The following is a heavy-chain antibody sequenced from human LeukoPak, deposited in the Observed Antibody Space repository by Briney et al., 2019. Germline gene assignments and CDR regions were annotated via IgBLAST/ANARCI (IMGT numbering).Heavy chain of an antibody. CDR1: GFTFDDYA. CDR3: AKDGGGGDIYYYYGMDV. J-gene: IGHJ6*02. V-gene: IGHV3-9*01. CDR2: ISWNSGSI. Sequence: GGSLRLSCAASGFTFDDYAMHWVRQAPGKGLEWVSGISWNSGSIGYADSVKGRFTISRDNAKNSLYLQMNSLRAEDTALYYCAKDGGGGDIYYYYGMDVWGQGTTVTVSS. D-gene: IGHD2-21*02.